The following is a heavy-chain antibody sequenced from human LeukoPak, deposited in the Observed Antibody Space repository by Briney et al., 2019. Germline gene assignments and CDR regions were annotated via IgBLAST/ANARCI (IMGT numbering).Heavy chain of an antibody. D-gene: IGHD6-13*01. CDR2: IYTSGST. J-gene: IGHJ6*03. CDR1: GGSISSYY. CDR3: ARDGPLYSSSWYIPDGTYYYYYMDV. Sequence: SETLSLTCTVSGGSISSYYWSCIRQPAGKGLEWIGRIYTSGSTNYNPSLKSRGTISVDTSKIHFSLKLSSVTAADTAVYYCARDGPLYSSSWYIPDGTYYYYYMDVWGKGTTVTVSS. V-gene: IGHV4-4*07.